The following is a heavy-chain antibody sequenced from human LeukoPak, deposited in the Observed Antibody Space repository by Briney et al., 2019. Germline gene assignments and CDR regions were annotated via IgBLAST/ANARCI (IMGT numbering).Heavy chain of an antibody. J-gene: IGHJ4*02. CDR2: IIPIFGTA. Sequence: ASVKVSCKASGGTFSSYAISWVRQAPGQGLEWMGGIIPIFGTANYAQKFQGRVTITADESTSTAYMELSSLRSEDTAVYYCARDRVSSSSLDYWGQGTLVTVSS. V-gene: IGHV1-69*13. D-gene: IGHD6-6*01. CDR1: GGTFSSYA. CDR3: ARDRVSSSSLDY.